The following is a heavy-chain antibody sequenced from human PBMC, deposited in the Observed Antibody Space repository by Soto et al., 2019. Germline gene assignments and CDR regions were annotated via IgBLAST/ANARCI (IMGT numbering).Heavy chain of an antibody. CDR2: IVVGIGNT. CDR3: ARSPPATVSREWNYYSMEV. V-gene: IGHV1-58*01. CDR1: GFTFTSSA. D-gene: IGHD4-4*01. Sequence: SVKVSCKASGFTFTSSAVQCVRQARGQRLEWIGWIVVGIGNTNYAQKFQERVTITADKSTSTAYMEVSSLRSEDTAVYYCARSPPATVSREWNYYSMEVWGQGTTVTVSS. J-gene: IGHJ6*02.